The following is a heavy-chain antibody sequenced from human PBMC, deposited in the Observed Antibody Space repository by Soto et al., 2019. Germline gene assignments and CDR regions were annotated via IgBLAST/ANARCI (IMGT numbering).Heavy chain of an antibody. V-gene: IGHV4-61*01. D-gene: IGHD3-10*01. J-gene: IGHJ5*02. CDR2: IYYSGST. Sequence: SETLSLTCTVSGGSVSSGSYYWSWIRQPPGKGLEWIGYIYYSGSTNYNPSLKSRVTISVDTSKNQFSLKLSSVTAADTAVYYCARDTFPMVRGPQGFDPWGQGTLVTSPQ. CDR3: ARDTFPMVRGPQGFDP. CDR1: GGSVSSGSYY.